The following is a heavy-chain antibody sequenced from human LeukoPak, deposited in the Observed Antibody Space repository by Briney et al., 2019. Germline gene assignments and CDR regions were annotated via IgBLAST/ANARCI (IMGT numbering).Heavy chain of an antibody. D-gene: IGHD3-3*01. CDR2: IYYSGST. V-gene: IGHV4-31*03. CDR1: GGSISSGGYY. CDR3: AREESGMIDFWSGYSLRRWFDP. J-gene: IGHJ5*02. Sequence: PSETLSLTCTVSGGSISSGGYYWRWIRQHPGKGLEWIGYIYYSGSTYYNPSLKSRVTISVDTSKNQFSLKLSSVTAADTAVYYCAREESGMIDFWSGYSLRRWFDPWGQGTLVTVSS.